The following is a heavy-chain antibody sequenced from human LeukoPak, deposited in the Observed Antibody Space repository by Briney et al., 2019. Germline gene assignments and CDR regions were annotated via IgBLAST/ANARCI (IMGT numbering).Heavy chain of an antibody. J-gene: IGHJ4*02. V-gene: IGHV3-9*01. CDR2: ISWNGGGM. CDR1: GFTFDAYA. D-gene: IGHD6-6*01. CDR3: AKDITGGRSSPYFDS. Sequence: GGSLRLSCAASGFTFDAYAMHWVRQAPGKGLEWVSGISWNGGGMGYAVSVKGRFTISRDNAKNSLYLQMNSLRDEDTALYYCAKDITGGRSSPYFDSWGQGTLVAVSS.